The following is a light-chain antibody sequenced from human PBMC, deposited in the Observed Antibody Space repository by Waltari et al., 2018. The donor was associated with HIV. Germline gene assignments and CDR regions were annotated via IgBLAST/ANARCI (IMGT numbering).Light chain of an antibody. V-gene: IGLV3-21*03. CDR2: DNN. CDR3: EVWDSDDSHLV. Sequence: SYVLTQPPPLSAAPGKTARIASGGNNIGPNSVHWYQQKPGPAPVFVMYDNNGRPSGIPERFSGSSSAATATLTISGVRSEDEADYYCEVWDSDDSHLVFGGGTKLTVL. J-gene: IGLJ3*02. CDR1: NIGPNS.